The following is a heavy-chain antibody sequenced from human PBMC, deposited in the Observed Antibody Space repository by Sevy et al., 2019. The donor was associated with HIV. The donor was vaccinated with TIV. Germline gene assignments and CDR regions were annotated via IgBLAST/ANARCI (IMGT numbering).Heavy chain of an antibody. CDR3: ARHISDSGSYYAYYYYYYMDV. V-gene: IGHV4-39*01. D-gene: IGHD1-26*01. CDR2: IYYSGST. CDR1: GGSISSSSYY. J-gene: IGHJ6*03. Sequence: SETLSLTCTVSGGSISSSSYYWGWIRQPPGKGLEWTESIYYSGSTYYNPSLKSRVTISVDTSKNQFSLKLSSVTAADTAVYYCARHISDSGSYYAYYYYYYMDVWGKGTTVTVSS.